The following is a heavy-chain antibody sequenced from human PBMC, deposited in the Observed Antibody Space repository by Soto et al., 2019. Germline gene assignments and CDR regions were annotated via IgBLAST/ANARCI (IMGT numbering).Heavy chain of an antibody. CDR1: GGTFSSYA. CDR3: ARDLRSSGYFSQMYYFDY. J-gene: IGHJ4*02. V-gene: IGHV1-69*06. CDR2: IIPIFGTA. Sequence: GASVKVSCKASGGTFSSYAISWVRQAPGQGLEWMGGIIPIFGTANYAQKFQGRVTITADKSTSTAYMELSSLRSEDTAVYYCARDLRSSGYFSQMYYFDYWGQGTLVTVSS. D-gene: IGHD3-22*01.